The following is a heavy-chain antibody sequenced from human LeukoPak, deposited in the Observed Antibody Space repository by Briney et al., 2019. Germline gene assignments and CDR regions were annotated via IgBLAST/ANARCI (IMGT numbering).Heavy chain of an antibody. V-gene: IGHV3-48*01. Sequence: GGSLRLSCAASGFTFSSHGMNWVRQAPGKGLEWVSYISPGSSTIYYADFAKGRFTISRDDGEKSLYLQMNPLRAEDTAVYYCATQAWRTHGAGGYHDDCWGHGTLVTVSS. CDR3: ATQAWRTHGAGGYHDDC. J-gene: IGHJ4*01. CDR2: ISPGSSTI. CDR1: GFTFSSHG. D-gene: IGHD2-8*01.